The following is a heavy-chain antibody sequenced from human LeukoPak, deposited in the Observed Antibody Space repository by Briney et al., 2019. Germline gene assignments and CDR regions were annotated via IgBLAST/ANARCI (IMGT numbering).Heavy chain of an antibody. CDR3: ARGIGIGAFDT. D-gene: IGHD2/OR15-2a*01. J-gene: IGHJ3*02. Sequence: GGSLRLSCAASGFTFSSYWMHWVRQAPGKGLVWVSRVNVDGRSTTYADSVKGRLTISRDNAKKTLYLQINSLRPEDTASYYCARGIGIGAFDTWGRGTKVTVSS. CDR2: VNVDGRST. CDR1: GFTFSSYW. V-gene: IGHV3-74*01.